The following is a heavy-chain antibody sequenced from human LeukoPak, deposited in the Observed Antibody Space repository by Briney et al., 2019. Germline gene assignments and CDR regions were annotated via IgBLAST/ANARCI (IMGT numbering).Heavy chain of an antibody. CDR1: GFTFSSYW. V-gene: IGHV3-74*01. D-gene: IGHD1-26*01. Sequence: GSLRLSCAATGFTFSSYWMHWVPQAPGKGLVGGSRINNDGRSTNYADSVKGRFTISRDNAKNTLYLQMNSLRAEDTAVYYCAKLDSGSYALDYWGQGTLVTVSS. CDR2: INNDGRST. J-gene: IGHJ4*02. CDR3: AKLDSGSYALDY.